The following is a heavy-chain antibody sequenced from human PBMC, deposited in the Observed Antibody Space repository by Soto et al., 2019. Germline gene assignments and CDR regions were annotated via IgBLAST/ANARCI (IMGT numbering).Heavy chain of an antibody. CDR2: ISSSSSTI. CDR3: AREGGLLNWFAP. CDR1: GFTFSSYS. J-gene: IGHJ5*02. V-gene: IGHV3-48*02. Sequence: EVQLVESGGGLVQPGGSLRLSCAASGFTFSSYSMNWVRQAPGKGLEWVSYISSSSSTIYYADSVKGRFTISRDNAKNSLYLQMKSLRDEDTAVYYCAREGGLLNWFAPWGQGTLVTVSS.